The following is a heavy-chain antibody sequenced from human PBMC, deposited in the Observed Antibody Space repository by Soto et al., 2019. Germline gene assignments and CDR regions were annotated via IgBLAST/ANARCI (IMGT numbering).Heavy chain of an antibody. Sequence: PGGSLRLSCAASGFTFSSYSMNWVRQAPGKGLEWVSSISSSSSYIYYADSVKGRFTISRDNAKNSLYLQMNSLRAEDTAVYYCAREGAAGTCSDYWGQGTLVTVSS. CDR2: ISSSSSYI. CDR1: GFTFSSYS. CDR3: AREGAAGTCSDY. D-gene: IGHD6-13*01. J-gene: IGHJ4*02. V-gene: IGHV3-21*01.